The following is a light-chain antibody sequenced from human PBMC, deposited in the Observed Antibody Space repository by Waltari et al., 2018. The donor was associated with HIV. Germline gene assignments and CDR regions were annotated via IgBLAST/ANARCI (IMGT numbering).Light chain of an antibody. CDR3: QQYYSDPYT. V-gene: IGKV1-5*03. CDR2: KAS. J-gene: IGKJ2*01. CDR1: RTISSR. Sequence: DIQMTQSPSTLSASVGTRVTITCRASRTISSRLAWYQQKPGKAPRLLIYKASDLETGVPSTFSGSGSGTEFTLTISSLQPDDFASYYCQQYYSDPYTFGQGTKLEIK.